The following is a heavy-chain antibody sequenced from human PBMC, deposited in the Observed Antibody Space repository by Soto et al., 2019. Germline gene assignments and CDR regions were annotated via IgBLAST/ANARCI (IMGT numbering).Heavy chain of an antibody. V-gene: IGHV1-3*01. Sequence: QVQLVQSGAEVKKPGASVKVSCKASGYNFTTYAMHWVRQALGQRLEWMGWLNSGNGNTKYSQKFQGRVTIARDTSASTAYMELSSLRSEDTAVYYCAIGVYCSGGACSDRVFDCWGQGTLVTVSS. D-gene: IGHD2-15*01. J-gene: IGHJ4*02. CDR1: GYNFTTYA. CDR3: AIGVYCSGGACSDRVFDC. CDR2: LNSGNGNT.